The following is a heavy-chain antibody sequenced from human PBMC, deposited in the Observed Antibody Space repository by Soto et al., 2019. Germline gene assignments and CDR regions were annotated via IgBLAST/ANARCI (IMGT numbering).Heavy chain of an antibody. V-gene: IGHV3-21*06. D-gene: IGHD2-15*01. CDR1: GFFFSKYS. Sequence: GGSLRPPCAAPGFFFSKYSMNWVRQAPGKGLEWVSSINDRSNYIYYADSVKGRYTISRDNAINSLYLPMTSLRADDTAVYYCANFPSCSSSPGLDYWGRGTLVTVSS. J-gene: IGHJ4*02. CDR2: INDRSNYI. CDR3: ANFPSCSSSPGLDY.